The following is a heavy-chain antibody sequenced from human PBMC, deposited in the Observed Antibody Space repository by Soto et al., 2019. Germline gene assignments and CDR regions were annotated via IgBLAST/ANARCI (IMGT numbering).Heavy chain of an antibody. CDR1: GYSFTSYW. V-gene: IGHV5-51*01. D-gene: IGHD2-21*01. Sequence: GESLKISCKGSGYSFTSYWIGWVRQIPWKGLEWMGIIYPVDSDTRYSPSFQGQVTISADKSISTAYLQWSSLKASDTAMYYCARIYCGGDCYGDPVFEYWGQGTMVTVSS. CDR3: ARIYCGGDCYGDPVFEY. CDR2: IYPVDSDT. J-gene: IGHJ4*01.